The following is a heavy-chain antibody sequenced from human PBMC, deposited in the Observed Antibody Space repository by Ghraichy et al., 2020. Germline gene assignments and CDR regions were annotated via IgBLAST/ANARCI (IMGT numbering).Heavy chain of an antibody. CDR1: GGSITGYY. J-gene: IGHJ5*02. CDR3: ARDHRHRVQDTWFDP. CDR2: MYFTGTT. V-gene: IGHV4-4*07. Sequence: SQTLSLTCTVSGGSITGYYWNWIRQSSGKGLEWVARMYFTGTTNYNPSLKDRVTMSVDASKSQFSLRMTSVTAADSGVYYCARDHRHRVQDTWFDPWGQGTLVIVSS. D-gene: IGHD1-14*01.